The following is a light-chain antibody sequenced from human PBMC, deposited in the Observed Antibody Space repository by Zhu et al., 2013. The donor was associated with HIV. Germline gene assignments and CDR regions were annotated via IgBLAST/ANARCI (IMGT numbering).Light chain of an antibody. CDR2: WAS. Sequence: DIVMTQFPDSLAVSLGERATINCKSSQSVLYSSNNKNYLAWYQQKPGQPPKLLIYWASTRESGVPDRFSGSGSGTDFTLTISSLQAEDVAVYYCQQYYSTPYSFGQGTKLEIK. CDR1: QSVLYSSNNKNY. CDR3: QQYYSTPYS. V-gene: IGKV4-1*01. J-gene: IGKJ2*03.